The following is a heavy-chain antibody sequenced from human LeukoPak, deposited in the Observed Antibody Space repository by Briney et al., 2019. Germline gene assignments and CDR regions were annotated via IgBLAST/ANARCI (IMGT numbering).Heavy chain of an antibody. Sequence: ASVKVSCRASGYTFTSNYIHWVRQAPGQGLEWMGMIYPRDGSTSYAQKFQGRVTVTRDTSTSTVHMELSGLRSEDTAVYYCARDQEGFDYRGQGTLVTVSS. CDR2: IYPRDGST. J-gene: IGHJ4*02. CDR3: ARDQEGFDY. CDR1: GYTFTSNY. V-gene: IGHV1-46*01.